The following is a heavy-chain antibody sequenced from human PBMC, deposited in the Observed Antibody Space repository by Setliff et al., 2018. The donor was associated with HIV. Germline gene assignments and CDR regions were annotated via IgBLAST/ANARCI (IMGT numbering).Heavy chain of an antibody. CDR3: ATQWHSEISNYYVDY. D-gene: IGHD3-16*01. CDR2: MYHRGSA. Sequence: KTSETLSLTCDVSGWSISSGYHWVWIRQPPGKGLEWTGSMYHRGSAFYSPSFTTRITTSIDTSKNQFSLRLKSVTAADTAIYYCATQWHSEISNYYVDYWGHGTLVTVSS. J-gene: IGHJ4*03. CDR1: GWSISSGYH. V-gene: IGHV4-38-2*01.